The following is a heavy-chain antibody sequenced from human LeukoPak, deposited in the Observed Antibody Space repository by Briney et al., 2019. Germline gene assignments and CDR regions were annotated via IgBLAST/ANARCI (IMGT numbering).Heavy chain of an antibody. CDR1: GGTFSSYA. V-gene: IGHV1-69*13. D-gene: IGHD3-22*01. Sequence: ASVKVSCKASGGTFSSYAISWVRQAPGQGLEWMGGIIPIFGTANYAQKFQGRVTITADESTSTAYMELRSLRSDDTAVYYCARDYYDSSGYIYYGMDVWGQGTTVTVSS. CDR3: ARDYYDSSGYIYYGMDV. J-gene: IGHJ6*02. CDR2: IIPIFGTA.